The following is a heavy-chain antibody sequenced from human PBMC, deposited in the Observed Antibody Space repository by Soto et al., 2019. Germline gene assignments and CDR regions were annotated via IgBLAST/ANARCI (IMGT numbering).Heavy chain of an antibody. CDR3: ARDQALPPTVWGY. CDR1: GESIGSGGHY. J-gene: IGHJ4*02. D-gene: IGHD7-27*01. Sequence: SETLSLTCSVSGESIGSGGHYWNWIRQRPEKGLEWIGYIYYSGSTHYNPSLRSRLTISLDTSKNQFFLRLVSVTAADTALYYCARDQALPPTVWGYWGQGIQVTVSS. V-gene: IGHV4-31*03. CDR2: IYYSGST.